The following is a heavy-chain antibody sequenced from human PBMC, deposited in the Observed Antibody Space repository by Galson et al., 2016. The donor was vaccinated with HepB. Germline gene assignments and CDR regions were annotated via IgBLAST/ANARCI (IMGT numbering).Heavy chain of an antibody. CDR1: GFTSSNYW. D-gene: IGHD7-27*01. Sequence: SLRLSCAASGFTSSNYWMHWVRQAPGKGLVWVSRIKGDGTSTTYADSVEGRFTISRDNAKNTVYLQMNSLRVEDTAVYFCARDVDNPDNWGLGDWYFDLWGRGTLVTVSS. CDR2: IKGDGTST. V-gene: IGHV3-74*01. CDR3: ARDVDNPDNWGLGDWYFDL. J-gene: IGHJ2*01.